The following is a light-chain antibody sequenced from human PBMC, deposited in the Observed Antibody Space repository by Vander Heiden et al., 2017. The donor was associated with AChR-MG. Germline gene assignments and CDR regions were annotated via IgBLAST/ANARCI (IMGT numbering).Light chain of an antibody. Sequence: QSAPTQPASVSGSPGQSVTISCTGATSDIDDYRYVSWYQQHPGKAPKLIIYDVTKRPSGVSDRFSGSKSGNTASLTISWVQSEDEAIYYCTSYTSGKSPSVVFGRGTKLTVV. CDR1: TSDIDDYRY. CDR2: DVT. V-gene: IGLV2-14*03. J-gene: IGLJ2*01. CDR3: TSYTSGKSPSVV.